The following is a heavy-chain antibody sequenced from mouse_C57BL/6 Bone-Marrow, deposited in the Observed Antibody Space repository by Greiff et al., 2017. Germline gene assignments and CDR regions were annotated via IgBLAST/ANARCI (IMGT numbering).Heavy chain of an antibody. CDR2: ISSGGDYI. D-gene: IGHD2-12*01. J-gene: IGHJ2*01. Sequence: EVMLVESGEGLVKPGGSLKLSCAASGFTFSSYAMSWVRQTPEKRLEWVAYISSGGDYIYYADTVKGRFTISRDNARNTLYLQMSSLKSEDTAMYYCTRGLLQYYFDYWGQGTTLTVSS. CDR1: GFTFSSYA. V-gene: IGHV5S21*01. CDR3: TRGLLQYYFDY.